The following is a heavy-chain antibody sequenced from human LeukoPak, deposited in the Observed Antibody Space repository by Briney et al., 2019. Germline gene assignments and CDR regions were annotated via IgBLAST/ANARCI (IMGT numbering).Heavy chain of an antibody. CDR1: GFTFSSYA. CDR2: ISGSGGST. V-gene: IGHV3-23*01. CDR3: AKGGYSYGPGDPHFDY. J-gene: IGHJ4*02. D-gene: IGHD5-18*01. Sequence: GGSLRLSCAASGFTFSSYAMSWVRQAPGKGLEWVSAISGSGGSTYYADSVKGRFTISRDNSKNTLYLQMSSLRAEDTAVYYCAKGGYSYGPGDPHFDYWGQGTLVTVSS.